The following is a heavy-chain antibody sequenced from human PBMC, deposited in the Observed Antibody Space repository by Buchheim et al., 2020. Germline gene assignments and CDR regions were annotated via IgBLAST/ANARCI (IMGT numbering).Heavy chain of an antibody. Sequence: QVQLVESGGGVVQPGRSLRLSCAASGFTFSSYGMHWVRQAPGKGLEWVAVISYDGSNKYYADSVKGRFTISRDNSKNTLSLQMNSLSAEDTAVYYCAKETPGIAVAGTPFWGQGTL. CDR2: ISYDGSNK. J-gene: IGHJ4*02. V-gene: IGHV3-30*18. D-gene: IGHD6-19*01. CDR1: GFTFSSYG. CDR3: AKETPGIAVAGTPF.